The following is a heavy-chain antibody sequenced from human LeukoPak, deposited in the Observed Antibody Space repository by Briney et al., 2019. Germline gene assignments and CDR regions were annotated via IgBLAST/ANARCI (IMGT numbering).Heavy chain of an antibody. D-gene: IGHD3-10*01. CDR3: ARDLLMYYDGSGEST. CDR1: GGTFSTDA. CDR2: IIPVFGTT. Sequence: AVKFTCKASGGTFSTDALAWVRQVPGQGPEWMGRIIPVFGTTDYAETFQGRVTITAGISTSTAYIQLSSLRSEDTAVYYCARDLLMYYDGSGESTWGQGTVVTVSS. J-gene: IGHJ5*02. V-gene: IGHV1-69*06.